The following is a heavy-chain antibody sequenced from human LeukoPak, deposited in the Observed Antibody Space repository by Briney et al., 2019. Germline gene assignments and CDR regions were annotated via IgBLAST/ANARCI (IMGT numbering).Heavy chain of an antibody. D-gene: IGHD3-10*01. CDR3: AKDAGIWFGELLNYFDY. Sequence: TGGSLRLSCAASGFTFSSYVMTWVRQAPGKGLECVSGISGSGDTTHYADSVKGRFTISRDNSKNTLYLQMNSLRAEDTAVYYCAKDAGIWFGELLNYFDYWGQGTLVTVSS. CDR2: ISGSGDTT. V-gene: IGHV3-23*01. CDR1: GFTFSSYV. J-gene: IGHJ4*02.